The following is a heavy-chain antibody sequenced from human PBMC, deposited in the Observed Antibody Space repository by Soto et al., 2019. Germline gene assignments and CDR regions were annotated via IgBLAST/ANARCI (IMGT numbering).Heavy chain of an antibody. J-gene: IGHJ4*02. CDR3: ARHEYYYDSSGYYYKYYFDY. V-gene: IGHV3-33*01. CDR1: GFTFSSYG. CDR2: IWYDGSNK. D-gene: IGHD3-22*01. Sequence: GGSLRLSCAASGFTFSSYGMHWVRQAPGKGLEWVAVIWYDGSNKYYADSVKGRFTISRDNSKNTLYVQMNSLRAEDTAVYYCARHEYYYDSSGYYYKYYFDYWGQGTLVTVSS.